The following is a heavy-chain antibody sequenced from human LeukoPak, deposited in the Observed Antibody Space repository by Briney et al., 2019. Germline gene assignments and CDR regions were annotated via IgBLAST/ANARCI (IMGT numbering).Heavy chain of an antibody. Sequence: SETLSLTCTASGYSITNGYNWGWIRQSPVKGLEWIANIYYSGTIYYNPSLRSRVTMSVDTAKNQFSLQMTSVTAEDTAVYYCVRGWYLLHTPFDLWGQGTLVSVPS. CDR2: IYYSGTI. J-gene: IGHJ4*02. CDR3: VRGWYLLHTPFDL. V-gene: IGHV4-38-2*02. D-gene: IGHD2-15*01. CDR1: GYSITNGYN.